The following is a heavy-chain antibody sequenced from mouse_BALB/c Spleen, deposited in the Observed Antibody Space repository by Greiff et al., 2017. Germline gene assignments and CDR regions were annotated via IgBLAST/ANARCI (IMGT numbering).Heavy chain of an antibody. J-gene: IGHJ1*01. V-gene: IGHV5-6*01. D-gene: IGHD1-1*01. CDR1: GFTFSSYG. CDR3: ARHYYGSSYEGYFDV. Sequence: EVQGVESGGDLVKPGGSLKLSCAASGFTFSSYGMSWVRQTPDKRLEWVATISSGGSYTYYPDSVKGRFTISRDNAKNTLYLQMSSLKSEDTAMYYCARHYYGSSYEGYFDVWGAGTTVTVSS. CDR2: ISSGGSYT.